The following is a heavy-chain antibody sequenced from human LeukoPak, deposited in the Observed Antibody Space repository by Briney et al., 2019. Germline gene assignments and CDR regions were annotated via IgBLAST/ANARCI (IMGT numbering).Heavy chain of an antibody. V-gene: IGHV3-33*01. CDR1: GFIFRHYA. J-gene: IGHJ4*02. CDR2: IWSDGTNR. D-gene: IGHD4-11*01. Sequence: GGSLRLSCAASGFIFRHYALHWVRQAPGKGLEWVAVIWSDGTNRYYGDSMKGRFSISRDDSQKRVFLQMNNLRADDTAVYYCARDAQRGFDYSNSLQYWGQGALVTVSS. CDR3: ARDAQRGFDYSNSLQY.